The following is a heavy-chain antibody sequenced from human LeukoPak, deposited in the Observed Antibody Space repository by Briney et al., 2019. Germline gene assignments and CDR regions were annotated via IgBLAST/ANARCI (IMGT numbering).Heavy chain of an antibody. J-gene: IGHJ6*03. CDR1: GYTFTSYG. Sequence: ASVKVSCKASGYTFTSYGISWVRQAPGQGLEWMGWISAYNGNTNYAQKLQGRVTMTTDTSTSTAYMELRSLRSDDTAVYYCARESRITIFGNYMDVWGKGTTVTVSS. V-gene: IGHV1-18*01. CDR2: ISAYNGNT. CDR3: ARESRITIFGNYMDV. D-gene: IGHD3-3*01.